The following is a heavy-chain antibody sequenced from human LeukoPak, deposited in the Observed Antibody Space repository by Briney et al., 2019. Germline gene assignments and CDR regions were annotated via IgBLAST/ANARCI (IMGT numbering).Heavy chain of an antibody. CDR2: ISYDGSNK. V-gene: IGHV3-30*18. CDR1: GFTYSSYG. Sequence: PGRSLRLSCAASGFTYSSYGMHWVRQAPGKGLEWVAVISYDGSNKYYADSVRGRFTISRDNSKNTLYLQMNSVRAEDTAVYYCAKDLNTAMVTLDAFDIWGQGTMVTVSS. D-gene: IGHD5-18*01. CDR3: AKDLNTAMVTLDAFDI. J-gene: IGHJ3*02.